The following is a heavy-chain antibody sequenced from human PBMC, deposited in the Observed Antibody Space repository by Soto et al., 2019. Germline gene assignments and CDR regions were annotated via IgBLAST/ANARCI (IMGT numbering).Heavy chain of an antibody. CDR1: GGSISGYY. J-gene: IGHJ3*02. CDR2: IYYSGST. D-gene: IGHD6-19*01. V-gene: IGHV4-59*01. CDR3: ARGHSSGWIDAFDI. Sequence: PSETLSLTCSVSGGSISGYYWSWIRPPPGKGLEWIGYIYYSGSTNYNPHLKSRVTISVDTSKNQFSLKLSSVTAADTAVYYCARGHSSGWIDAFDIWGQGTMVTVS.